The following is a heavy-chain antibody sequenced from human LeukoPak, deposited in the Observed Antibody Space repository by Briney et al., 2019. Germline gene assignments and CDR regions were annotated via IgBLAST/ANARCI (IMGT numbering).Heavy chain of an antibody. Sequence: SGRSLRLSCAASGFTFSSYGMHWVRQAPGKGLEWVAVISYDGSNKYYADSVKGRFTISRDNSKNTLYLQMNSLRAEDTAVYYCAKEDYYDSSGYYLEETPFDYWGQGTLVTVSS. CDR3: AKEDYYDSSGYYLEETPFDY. CDR1: GFTFSSYG. D-gene: IGHD3-22*01. J-gene: IGHJ4*02. V-gene: IGHV3-30*18. CDR2: ISYDGSNK.